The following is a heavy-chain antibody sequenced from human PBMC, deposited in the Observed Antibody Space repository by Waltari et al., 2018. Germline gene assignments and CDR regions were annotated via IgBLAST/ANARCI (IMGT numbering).Heavy chain of an antibody. J-gene: IGHJ2*01. CDR2: IYYSGST. CDR1: GGSISSSSYY. D-gene: IGHD6-19*01. Sequence: QLQLQESGPGLVKPSETLSLTCTVSGGSISSSSYYWGWTRQPPGKGLEWIGSIYYSGSTYYNPSLKSRVTISVDTSKNQFSPKLSSVTAADTAVYYCARRLAVAGAGYFDLWGRGTLVTVSS. V-gene: IGHV4-39*01. CDR3: ARRLAVAGAGYFDL.